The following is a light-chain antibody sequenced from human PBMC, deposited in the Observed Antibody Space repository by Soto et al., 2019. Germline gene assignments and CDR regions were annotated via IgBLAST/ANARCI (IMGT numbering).Light chain of an antibody. Sequence: EIVLTQSPGTLSLSPGERATLSCRASQSVSRSYLAWYQQKPGQAPRLLIYGASSRATGIPDRFSGSGSGTDFTLTISRLEPEEFAVYYCQQYGSSPPWTFGQGTKVEI. CDR3: QQYGSSPPWT. V-gene: IGKV3-20*01. J-gene: IGKJ1*01. CDR1: QSVSRSY. CDR2: GAS.